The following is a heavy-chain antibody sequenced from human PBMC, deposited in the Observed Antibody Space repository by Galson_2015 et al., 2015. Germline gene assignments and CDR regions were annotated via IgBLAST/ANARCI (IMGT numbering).Heavy chain of an antibody. Sequence: SVKVSCKASGYTFTDYTITWVRQAPGQGLEWMGWISPYNGIRNYAQSLQDRFTMTTDTSTSTAYMELKSLRSDDTAVYYCATVSGRYLENWGQGTLVTVSS. CDR3: ATVSGRYLEN. CDR2: ISPYNGIR. CDR1: GYTFTDYT. D-gene: IGHD6-19*01. J-gene: IGHJ4*02. V-gene: IGHV1-18*04.